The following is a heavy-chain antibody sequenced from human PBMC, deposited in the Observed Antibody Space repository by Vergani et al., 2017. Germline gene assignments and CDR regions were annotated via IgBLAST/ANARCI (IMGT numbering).Heavy chain of an antibody. Sequence: EVQLVESGGGLVKPGGSLRLSCAASGFTFSAYGMNWVRQAPGKGLEWISYISSLSKIIYYADTVKGRFTISRDNAMGSLSLQMNSLRVEDTGVYYCARARCIETCYMSNWLDSWGQGTLVTVSS. V-gene: IGHV3-48*01. J-gene: IGHJ5*01. D-gene: IGHD3-9*01. CDR3: ARARCIETCYMSNWLDS. CDR2: ISSLSKII. CDR1: GFTFSAYG.